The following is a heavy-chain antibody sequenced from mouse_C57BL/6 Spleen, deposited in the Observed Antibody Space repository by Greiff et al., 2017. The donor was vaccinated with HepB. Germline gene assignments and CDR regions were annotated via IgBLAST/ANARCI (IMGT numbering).Heavy chain of an antibody. CDR3: ARILITTVVATDFDV. D-gene: IGHD1-1*01. Sequence: VHLVESGPGLVQPSQSLSITCTVSGFSLTSYGVHWVRQSPGKGLEWLGVIWSGGSTDYNAAFISRLSISKDNSKSQVFFKMNSLQADDTAIYYCARILITTVVATDFDVWGTGTTVTVSS. CDR2: IWSGGST. CDR1: GFSLTSYG. V-gene: IGHV2-2*01. J-gene: IGHJ1*03.